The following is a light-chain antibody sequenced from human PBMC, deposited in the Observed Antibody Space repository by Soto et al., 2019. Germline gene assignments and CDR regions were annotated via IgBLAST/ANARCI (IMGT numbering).Light chain of an antibody. J-gene: IGLJ3*02. CDR2: EVT. CDR1: NSDVGSYNL. CDR3: GTWDSSLTSWV. Sequence: QSVLTQPASVSGSPRQSITISCTGTNSDVGSYNLVSWFQQHPGKAPKLVIYEVTKRPSGVSDRFSGSKSGTSSTLAITGLRTGDEAFYYCGTWDSSLTSWVFGGGTKVTVL. V-gene: IGLV2-14*02.